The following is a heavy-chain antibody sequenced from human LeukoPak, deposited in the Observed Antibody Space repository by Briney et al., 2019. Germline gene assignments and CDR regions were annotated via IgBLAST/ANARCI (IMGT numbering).Heavy chain of an antibody. CDR2: IYYSGST. D-gene: IGHD6-19*01. V-gene: IGHV4-39*07. Sequence: PSETLSLTCTVSGGSISSSNYYWGWIRQPPGKGLEWIGSIYYSGSTYYNPSLKSRVTIFVDTSKDQFSLKLSSVTAADTAVYYCARDIAVAGLNWFDPWGQGTLVTVSS. CDR3: ARDIAVAGLNWFDP. J-gene: IGHJ5*02. CDR1: GGSISSSNYY.